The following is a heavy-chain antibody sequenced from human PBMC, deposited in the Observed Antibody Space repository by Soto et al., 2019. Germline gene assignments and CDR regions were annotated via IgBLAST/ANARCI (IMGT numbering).Heavy chain of an antibody. V-gene: IGHV1-69*01. CDR1: GGSVNSHA. D-gene: IGHD4-17*01. CDR2: MIPLFGTP. CDR3: ARSRIVAECIDYGGNYHGFDI. Sequence: QVQLVQSGAEVKRAGSSVKVSCKAAGGSVNSHAVSWVRQAPGQGLEWMGGMIPLFGTPTYAQKFQAGVTISADDSTSTDVLHLSSLKSEDTAVYYCARSRIVAECIDYGGNYHGFDIWGKGTMVTVSS. J-gene: IGHJ3*02.